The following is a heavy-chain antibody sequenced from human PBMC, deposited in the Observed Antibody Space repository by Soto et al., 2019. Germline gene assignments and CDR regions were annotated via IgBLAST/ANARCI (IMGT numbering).Heavy chain of an antibody. V-gene: IGHV3-48*02. CDR1: GFTFSSYS. Sequence: GGSLRLSCAASGFTFSSYSMNWVRQAPGKGLEWVSYISSSSSTIYYADSVKGRFTISRDNAKNSLYLQMNSLRDEDTAVYYCARESNYDSRIPYLDYWGQGTLVTV. CDR2: ISSSSSTI. D-gene: IGHD3-22*01. CDR3: ARESNYDSRIPYLDY. J-gene: IGHJ4*02.